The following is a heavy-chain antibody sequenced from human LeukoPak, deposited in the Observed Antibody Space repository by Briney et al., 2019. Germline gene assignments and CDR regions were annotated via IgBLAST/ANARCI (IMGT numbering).Heavy chain of an antibody. CDR2: MRGSRSYT. V-gene: IGHV3-11*06. CDR3: ARAAVAGTMAGGFDY. Sequence: GGSLRLSCAASGFTFSDYYMSWIRQAPGKGLEWVSYMRGSRSYTNYADSVKGRFTISRDNAKNSLNLQMNSLRAEDTAVYYCARAAVAGTMAGGFDYWGQGTLVTVSS. D-gene: IGHD6-19*01. CDR1: GFTFSDYY. J-gene: IGHJ4*02.